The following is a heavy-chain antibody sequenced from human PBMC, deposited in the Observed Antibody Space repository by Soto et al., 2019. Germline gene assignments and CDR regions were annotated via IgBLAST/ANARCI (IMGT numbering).Heavy chain of an antibody. D-gene: IGHD2-15*01. V-gene: IGHV3-23*01. CDR1: GFTFSSYA. Sequence: GGSLRLSCAASGFTFSSYAMSWVRQAPGKGLEWVSAISGSGGSTYYADSVKGRFTISRDNSKNTLYLQMNSLRAEDTAVYYCAKDRDDIVVVVAATLDYWGQGTLVTVSS. CDR3: AKDRDDIVVVVAATLDY. CDR2: ISGSGGST. J-gene: IGHJ4*02.